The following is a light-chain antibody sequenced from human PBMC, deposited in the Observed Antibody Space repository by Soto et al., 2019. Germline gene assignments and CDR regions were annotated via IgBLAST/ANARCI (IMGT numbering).Light chain of an antibody. J-gene: IGKJ1*01. Sequence: IVMTQSPESLALSLGERATINCKSSQTLLYFANNLNYLAWYQQKPGQPPRLLIYWASTRESGVPDRFSGSGSGTDFPLTISSLQAEDVAVYYCQQYINDLPAFGQGTKVDIK. CDR3: QQYINDLPA. CDR2: WAS. CDR1: QTLLYFANNLNY. V-gene: IGKV4-1*01.